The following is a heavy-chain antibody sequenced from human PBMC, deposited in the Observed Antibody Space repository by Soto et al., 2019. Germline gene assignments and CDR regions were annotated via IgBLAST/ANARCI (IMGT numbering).Heavy chain of an antibody. D-gene: IGHD3-9*01. V-gene: IGHV4-31*02. J-gene: IGHJ6*02. CDR3: ARDRNDILTGYSSNDYYYGMDV. Sequence: SETLSLTCTVSRGSISSSLYYWGWIRQPPGKGLEWIGYIYYSGSTYYNPSLKSRVTISVDTSKNQFSLKLSPVTAADTAVYYCARDRNDILTGYSSNDYYYGMDVWGQGTTVTVSS. CDR2: IYYSGST. CDR1: RGSISSSLYY.